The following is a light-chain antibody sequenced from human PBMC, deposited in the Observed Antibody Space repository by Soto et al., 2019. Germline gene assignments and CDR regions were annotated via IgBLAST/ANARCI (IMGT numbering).Light chain of an antibody. V-gene: IGKV3-20*01. CDR3: QQYESSWT. CDR2: GAS. J-gene: IGKJ1*01. CDR1: QSISSTF. Sequence: EIVLTQSPNILSLSPGERATLSCRASQSISSTFLAWYQHKPGQAPRVLIYGASRRATGIPDRISGSGSGTDFTLTISRLEPEDFAVYYFQQYESSWTLGQGTKVEMK.